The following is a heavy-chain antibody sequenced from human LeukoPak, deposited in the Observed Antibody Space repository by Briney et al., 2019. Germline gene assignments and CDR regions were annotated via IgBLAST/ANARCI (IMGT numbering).Heavy chain of an antibody. CDR2: IRNKAYGGTT. CDR1: GFTFGDYD. CDR3: TRDLYPGCASGWAAY. J-gene: IGHJ4*02. Sequence: GGSLRLSCTASGFTFGDYDMSWFRQAPGKGLEWVGFIRNKAYGGTTEYAASVKGRFTISRDDSKSVAYLQMNSLKTEDTAIYYCTRDLYPGCASGWAAYWGQGTLVTVSS. V-gene: IGHV3-49*03. D-gene: IGHD6-19*01.